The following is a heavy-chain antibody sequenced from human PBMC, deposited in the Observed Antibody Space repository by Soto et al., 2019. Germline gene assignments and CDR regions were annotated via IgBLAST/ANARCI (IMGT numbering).Heavy chain of an antibody. CDR2: IKQDGSEK. Sequence: EVQLVESGGGLVQPGGSLRLSCAASGFTFSSNWMNWVRQAPGKGLEWVANIKQDGSEKNYVDSVKGRFTISRDNARNSMSLQMNSLRAEDTAVYYCARDRAMDDYWGQGTLVTVSS. J-gene: IGHJ4*02. V-gene: IGHV3-7*01. CDR1: GFTFSSNW. CDR3: ARDRAMDDY.